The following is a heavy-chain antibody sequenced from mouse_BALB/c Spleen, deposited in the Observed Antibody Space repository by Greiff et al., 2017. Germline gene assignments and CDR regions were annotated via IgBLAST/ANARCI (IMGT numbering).Heavy chain of an antibody. CDR1: GYTFSSYW. CDR2: ILPGSGST. CDR3: AVNTGGSAY. Sequence: QVQLKQSGSELMKPGASVKISCKATGYTFSSYWIEWVKQRPGHGLEWIGEILPGSGSTNYNERFKGKATFTADTSSNTAYMQLSSLTSEDSAVYSCAVNTGGSAYWGQGTLVTVSA. V-gene: IGHV1-9*01. J-gene: IGHJ3*01. D-gene: IGHD1-1*01.